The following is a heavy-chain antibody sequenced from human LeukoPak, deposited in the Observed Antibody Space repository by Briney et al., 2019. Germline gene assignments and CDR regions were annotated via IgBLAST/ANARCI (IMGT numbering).Heavy chain of an antibody. Sequence: PGGSLRLSCAASGFTFSSNAMSWVRQAPGKGLEWVSAISGSGGSTYYADSVKGRFTISRDNSKNTLYLQMNSLRAEDTAVYYCAKVYGESWMFHYFDYWGQGTLVTVSS. CDR2: ISGSGGST. J-gene: IGHJ4*02. V-gene: IGHV3-23*01. D-gene: IGHD4-17*01. CDR1: GFTFSSNA. CDR3: AKVYGESWMFHYFDY.